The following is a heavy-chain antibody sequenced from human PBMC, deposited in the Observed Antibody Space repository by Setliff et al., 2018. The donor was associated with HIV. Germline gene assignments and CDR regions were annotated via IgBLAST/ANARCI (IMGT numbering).Heavy chain of an antibody. CDR3: ASRASHGAFDM. CDR1: GFTISVYN. CDR2: IAFDGSNK. J-gene: IGHJ3*02. V-gene: IGHV3-30*02. Sequence: PGGSLRLSCVASGFTISVYNMHWVRQIPGKGLEWVAFIAFDGSNKYYRDSRKGRCTISRDNPKKTVYLQMNRLRAEDTAWYYCASRASHGAFDMWGQGTMVTVSS.